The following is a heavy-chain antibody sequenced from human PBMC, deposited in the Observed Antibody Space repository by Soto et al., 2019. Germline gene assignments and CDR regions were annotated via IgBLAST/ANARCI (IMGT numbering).Heavy chain of an antibody. Sequence: PSETLSLTCTVSGGSISSYYWSWIRQPPGKGLEWIGYIYYSGSTNYNPSLKSRVTISVDTSKNQFSLKLSSVTAADTAVYYCARASGYPYYFDYWGQGTLVTVPQ. D-gene: IGHD5-12*01. V-gene: IGHV4-59*01. CDR3: ARASGYPYYFDY. CDR1: GGSISSYY. CDR2: IYYSGST. J-gene: IGHJ4*02.